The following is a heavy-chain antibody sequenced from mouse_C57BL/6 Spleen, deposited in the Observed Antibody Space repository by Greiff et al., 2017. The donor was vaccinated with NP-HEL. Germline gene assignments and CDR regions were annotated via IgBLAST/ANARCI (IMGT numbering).Heavy chain of an antibody. CDR1: GYTFTSYG. D-gene: IGHD3-2*02. J-gene: IGHJ2*01. V-gene: IGHV1-81*01. Sequence: QVQLQQSGAELARPGASVKLSCKASGYTFTSYGISWVKQRTGQGLEWIGEIYPRSGNTYYNEKFKGKATLTADKSSSTAYMELRSLTSDDSAVYFCARRGAAQAIFDYWGQGTTLTVSS. CDR2: IYPRSGNT. CDR3: ARRGAAQAIFDY.